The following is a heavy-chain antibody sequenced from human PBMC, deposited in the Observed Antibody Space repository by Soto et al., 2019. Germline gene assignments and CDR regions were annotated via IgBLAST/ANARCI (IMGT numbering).Heavy chain of an antibody. CDR3: ARDASYLYSSGRNLITNWFDP. V-gene: IGHV4-59*01. J-gene: IGHJ5*02. D-gene: IGHD6-19*01. Sequence: KSSETLSLTCTVSGGSISSYYWSWIRQPPGKGLEWIGYIYYSGSTNYNPSLKSRVTISVDTSKNQFSLKLSSVTAADTAVYYCARDASYLYSSGRNLITNWFDPWGQGTLVTVSS. CDR1: GGSISSYY. CDR2: IYYSGST.